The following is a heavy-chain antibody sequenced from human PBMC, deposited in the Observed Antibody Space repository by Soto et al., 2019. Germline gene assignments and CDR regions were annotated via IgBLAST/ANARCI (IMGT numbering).Heavy chain of an antibody. CDR3: ASALHYYGDYYYYYYMDV. D-gene: IGHD4-17*01. J-gene: IGHJ6*03. CDR1: GFTVSSNY. V-gene: IGHV3-66*01. Sequence: GGSLRLSCAASGFTVSSNYMSWVRQAPGKGLEWVSVIYSGGSTYYADSVKGRFTISRDNSKNTLYLQMNSLRAEDTAVYYCASALHYYGDYYYYYYMDVWGKGTTVTVSS. CDR2: IYSGGST.